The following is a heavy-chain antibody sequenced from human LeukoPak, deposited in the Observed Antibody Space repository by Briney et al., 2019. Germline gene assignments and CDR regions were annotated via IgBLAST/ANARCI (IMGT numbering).Heavy chain of an antibody. J-gene: IGHJ6*03. CDR3: AREILWFGEFQSYYYMDV. V-gene: IGHV4-4*07. CDR2: IYASGST. CDR1: GGSISSYY. D-gene: IGHD3-10*01. Sequence: PSETLSLTCTVSGGSISSYYWSWIRQPAGKGLEWIWRIYASGSTNYNPSLKSRVTMSVDTSKNQFSLKLSSVTAADTAVYYCAREILWFGEFQSYYYMDVWGKGTTVTVSS.